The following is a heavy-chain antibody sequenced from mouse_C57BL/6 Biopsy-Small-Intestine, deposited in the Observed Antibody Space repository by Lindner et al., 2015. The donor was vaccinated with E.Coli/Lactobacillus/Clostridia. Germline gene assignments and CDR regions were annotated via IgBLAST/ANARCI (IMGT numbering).Heavy chain of an antibody. J-gene: IGHJ2*01. Sequence: VQLQESGGGLVKPGGSRKLSCSASGFTFSDYGMHWVRQAPEKGLEWVAYISGGSSTIYYADTVKGRFTISRDNAKNTLFLQMTSLRSEDTAMYYCARRDWEGYYFDYWGQGTTLTVSS. D-gene: IGHD4-1*01. CDR3: ARRDWEGYYFDY. V-gene: IGHV5-17*01. CDR2: ISGGSSTI. CDR1: GFTFSDYG.